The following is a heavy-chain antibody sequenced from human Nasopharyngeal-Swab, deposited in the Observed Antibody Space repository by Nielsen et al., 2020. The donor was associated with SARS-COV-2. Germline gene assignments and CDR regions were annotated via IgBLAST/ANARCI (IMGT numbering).Heavy chain of an antibody. CDR1: GGSISSSSYY. Sequence: SETLSLTCTVSGGSISSSSYYWGWIRQPPGKGLEWIGSIYYSGSTYYNPSLKSRVTISVDTSKNQFPLKLSSVTAADTAVYYCARRLVGATTEPFDYWGQGTLVTVSS. J-gene: IGHJ4*02. CDR2: IYYSGST. CDR3: ARRLVGATTEPFDY. D-gene: IGHD1-26*01. V-gene: IGHV4-39*01.